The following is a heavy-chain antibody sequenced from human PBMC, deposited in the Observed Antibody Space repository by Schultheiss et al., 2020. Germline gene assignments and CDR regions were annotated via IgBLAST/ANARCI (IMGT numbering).Heavy chain of an antibody. CDR3: ARASCSGGSCYRVY. CDR1: GFTFDDYA. J-gene: IGHJ4*02. Sequence: GGSLRLSCAASGFTFDDYAMHWVRQAPGKGLEWVSGISWNSGSIGYADSVKGRFTISRDNAKNSLYLQMNSLRAEDTALYYCARASCSGGSCYRVYWGQGTLVTVSS. CDR2: ISWNSGSI. V-gene: IGHV3-9*01. D-gene: IGHD2-15*01.